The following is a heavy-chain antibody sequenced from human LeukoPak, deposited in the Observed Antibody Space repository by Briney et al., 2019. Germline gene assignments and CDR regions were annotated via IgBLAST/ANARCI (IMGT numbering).Heavy chain of an antibody. CDR3: VIDPPDSGWAFWS. J-gene: IGHJ5*02. CDR2: IWRGGNYK. CDR1: GFTFSGSA. V-gene: IGHV3-33*08. D-gene: IGHD6-19*01. Sequence: PGGSLRLSCAASGFTFSGSAMHWVRQAPGKGLEWVAMIWRGGNYKFYADSVKGRFTISRDDSRSDLSLQMDSLRVEDTALYHCVIDPPDSGWAFWSWGQGALVTVSS.